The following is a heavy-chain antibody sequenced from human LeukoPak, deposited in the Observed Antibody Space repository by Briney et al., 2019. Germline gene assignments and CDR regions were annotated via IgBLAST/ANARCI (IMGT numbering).Heavy chain of an antibody. V-gene: IGHV1-18*01. CDR1: GYTFTSYG. Sequence: ASVKVSCKASGYTFTSYGISWVRQAPGQGLEWVGWISAYNGNTNYAQKLQGRVTMTTDTSTSTAYMELRSLRSDVTAVYYCARVFTIFGVVSTPDYWGQGTLVTVSS. D-gene: IGHD3-3*01. J-gene: IGHJ4*02. CDR2: ISAYNGNT. CDR3: ARVFTIFGVVSTPDY.